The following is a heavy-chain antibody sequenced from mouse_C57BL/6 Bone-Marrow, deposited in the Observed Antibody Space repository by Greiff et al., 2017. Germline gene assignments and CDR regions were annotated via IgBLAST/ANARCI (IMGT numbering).Heavy chain of an antibody. V-gene: IGHV1-4*01. D-gene: IGHD2-2*01. Sequence: VQLQQSGAELARPGASVKMSCKASGYTFTSYTMHWVKQRPGQGLEWIGYINPSSGYTKYNQKFKDKATLTADKSSSTAYMQLSSLTSEDSAVYYCARGRNGYDGGSYAMDYWGQGTSVTVSS. CDR1: GYTFTSYT. J-gene: IGHJ4*01. CDR2: INPSSGYT. CDR3: ARGRNGYDGGSYAMDY.